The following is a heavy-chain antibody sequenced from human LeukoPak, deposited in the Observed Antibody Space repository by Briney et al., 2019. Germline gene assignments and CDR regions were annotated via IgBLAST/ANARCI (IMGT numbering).Heavy chain of an antibody. CDR1: GFTFSSYS. V-gene: IGHV3-21*01. CDR2: ISSSSSYI. Sequence: GGSLRLSCAASGFTFSSYSLNWVRQAPGKGLEWVSSISSSSSYIYYADSVKGRFTISRDNAKNSLYLQMNSLRAEDTAVYYCARSEDYDILTGYAADFDYWGQGTLVTVSS. CDR3: ARSEDYDILTGYAADFDY. J-gene: IGHJ4*02. D-gene: IGHD3-9*01.